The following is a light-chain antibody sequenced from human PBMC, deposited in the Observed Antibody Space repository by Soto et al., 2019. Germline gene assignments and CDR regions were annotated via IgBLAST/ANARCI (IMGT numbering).Light chain of an antibody. CDR1: QDISNY. Sequence: DIQMTQSPSSLSASVGDRVTITCQASQDISNYLNWYQQKPGKAPKLLIYDASNLETGVPSRFSGSGSGTDFTLNISSLQPDDFATYYCQQNYRATPWTFGQGTKVDIK. CDR2: DAS. J-gene: IGKJ1*01. CDR3: QQNYRATPWT. V-gene: IGKV1-33*01.